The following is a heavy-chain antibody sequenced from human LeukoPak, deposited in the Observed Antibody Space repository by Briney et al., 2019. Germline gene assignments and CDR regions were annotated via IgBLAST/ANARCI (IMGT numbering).Heavy chain of an antibody. V-gene: IGHV4-61*03. CDR1: GGDMTTSIRSIGSYY. CDR3: GRAPYNYDSGGYWSKPRYFDY. Sequence: PSETLSLTCSVSGGDMTTSIRSIGSYYWSWLRQPPGKGLEWISYIYDSGSANYNPSLKSRVTISVDMPKNHFSLKLTSVTAADTAIYYCGRAPYNYDSGGYWSKPRYFDYSGQGIPVTVSS. J-gene: IGHJ4*02. CDR2: IYDSGSA. D-gene: IGHD3-22*01.